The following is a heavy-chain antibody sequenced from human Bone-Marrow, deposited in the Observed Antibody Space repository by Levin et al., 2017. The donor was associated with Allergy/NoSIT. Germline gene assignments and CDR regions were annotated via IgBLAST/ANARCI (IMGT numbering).Heavy chain of an antibody. CDR2: TYYRSKWYN. J-gene: IGHJ4*02. Sequence: SQTLSLTCAISGDSVSSNSAAWNWIRQSPSRGLEWLGRTYYRSKWYNDYAVSVKSRITINPDTSKNQFSLQLNSVTPEDTAVYYCASGGSAAGLDSGAFDYWGQGTLVTVSS. CDR3: ASGGSAAGLDSGAFDY. D-gene: IGHD6-13*01. CDR1: GDSVSSNSAA. V-gene: IGHV6-1*01.